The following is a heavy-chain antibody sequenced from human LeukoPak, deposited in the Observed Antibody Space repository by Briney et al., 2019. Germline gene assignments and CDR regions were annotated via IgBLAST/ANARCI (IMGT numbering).Heavy chain of an antibody. CDR3: ARRRYFDL. J-gene: IGHJ2*01. CDR2: INHSGST. Sequence: SETLSLTCAVYGGSFSGYYWSWIRQPPGKGLEWIGEINHSGSTNYNPSLKGRVTISVDTSRNQFSLKLSSVTAADTAVYYCARRRYFDLWGRGTLVTVSS. V-gene: IGHV4-34*01. CDR1: GGSFSGYY.